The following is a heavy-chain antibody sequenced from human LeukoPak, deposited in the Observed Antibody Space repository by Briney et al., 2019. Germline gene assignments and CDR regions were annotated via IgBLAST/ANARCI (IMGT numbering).Heavy chain of an antibody. CDR3: AGTHYYAFDI. CDR2: ISSSSAYT. J-gene: IGHJ3*02. V-gene: IGHV3-11*03. CDR1: GFTFSDYY. Sequence: GGSLRLSCAASGFTFSDYYMSWIRQAPGKGLEWVPYISSSSAYTNYADSVKGRFTISRDNAKNSLYLQMDSLRAEDTAVYYCAGTHYYAFDIWGQGTMVTVSS. D-gene: IGHD3-10*01.